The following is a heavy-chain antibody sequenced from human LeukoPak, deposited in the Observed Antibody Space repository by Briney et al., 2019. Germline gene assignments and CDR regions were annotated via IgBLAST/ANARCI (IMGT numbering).Heavy chain of an antibody. CDR3: AHYNAGSYYALDY. V-gene: IGHV4-39*01. Sequence: PSETLSLTCTVSGGSISRSSYYWGGIRQPPGKGLEWVGSIYYSGITYYSPSLKSRLTLSVDTSKNQFSLKLSSVTPTDAAVYYCAHYNAGSYYALDYWGQGTLVTVSS. CDR1: GGSISRSSYY. CDR2: IYYSGIT. J-gene: IGHJ4*02. D-gene: IGHD3-10*01.